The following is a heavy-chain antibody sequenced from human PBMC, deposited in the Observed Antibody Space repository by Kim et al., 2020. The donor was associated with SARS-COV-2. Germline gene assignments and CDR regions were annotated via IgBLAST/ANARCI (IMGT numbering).Heavy chain of an antibody. CDR3: ARGRLQFRFGGYYYGMDV. CDR2: IIPIFGTA. Sequence: SVKVSCKASGGTFSRYAISWVRQAPGKGLEWMGGIIPIFGTANYAQKAQGRVTITADESTSTAYMELSSPRSEDTAVYYCARGRLQFRFGGYYYGMDVWGQGTTVTVSS. CDR1: GGTFSRYA. V-gene: IGHV1-69*13. D-gene: IGHD6-25*01. J-gene: IGHJ6*02.